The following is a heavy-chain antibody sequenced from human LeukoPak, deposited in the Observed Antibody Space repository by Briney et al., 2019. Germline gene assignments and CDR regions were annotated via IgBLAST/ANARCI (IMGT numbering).Heavy chain of an antibody. Sequence: PGGSLRLSCAASGFTFNTYELNWVRQAPGKGLEWVSYISSSSSTIYYADSVKGRFTISRDNAKNSLYLQMNSLRAEDTAVYYCARKYPLGGFDYWGQGTLVTVSS. D-gene: IGHD3-3*01. J-gene: IGHJ4*02. CDR2: ISSSSSTI. V-gene: IGHV3-48*01. CDR1: GFTFNTYE. CDR3: ARKYPLGGFDY.